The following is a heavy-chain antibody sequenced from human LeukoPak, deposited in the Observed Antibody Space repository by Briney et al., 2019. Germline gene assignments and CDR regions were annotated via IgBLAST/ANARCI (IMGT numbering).Heavy chain of an antibody. V-gene: IGHV3-23*01. CDR2: ISGSGGGT. D-gene: IGHD1-14*01. Sequence: GGSLRLSCTASGFSFSTYTMTWVRQAPGKGLEWLSGISGSGGGTYYADSVRGRFTISRDDSKNTLYLLMNSLRAEDTAVYYCAKSHTTAIDYWGQGTLVTVSS. J-gene: IGHJ4*02. CDR3: AKSHTTAIDY. CDR1: GFSFSTYT.